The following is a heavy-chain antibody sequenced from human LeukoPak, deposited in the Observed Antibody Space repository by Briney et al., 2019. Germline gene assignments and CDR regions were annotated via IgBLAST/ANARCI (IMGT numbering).Heavy chain of an antibody. D-gene: IGHD7-27*01. CDR1: GGSISSYY. V-gene: IGHV4-59*08. Sequence: SETLSLTCTVSGGSISSYYWSWIRQPPGEGLEWIEYIYYSGSTNYNPSLKSRVTISVDTSKNQFSLKVTSVTAADTAVYYCARAANWGSKGYYWYFDLWGRGTLVTVSS. CDR2: IYYSGST. J-gene: IGHJ2*01. CDR3: ARAANWGSKGYYWYFDL.